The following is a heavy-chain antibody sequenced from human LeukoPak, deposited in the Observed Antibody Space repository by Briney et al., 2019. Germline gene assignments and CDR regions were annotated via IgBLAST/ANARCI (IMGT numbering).Heavy chain of an antibody. CDR3: ARRRVGCSSTSCYFGYFDY. V-gene: IGHV4-34*01. CDR2: INHSGST. CDR1: GGSFSGYY. D-gene: IGHD2-2*01. J-gene: IGHJ4*02. Sequence: PSETLSLTCAVYGGSFSGYYWSWIRQPPGKGLEWLGEINHSGSTNYNPSLKSRVTISVDTSKNQFSLKLSSVTAADTAVYYCARRRVGCSSTSCYFGYFDYWGQGTLVTVSS.